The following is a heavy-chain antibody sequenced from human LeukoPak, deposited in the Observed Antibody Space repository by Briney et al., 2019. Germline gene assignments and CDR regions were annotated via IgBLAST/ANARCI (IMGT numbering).Heavy chain of an antibody. D-gene: IGHD2-15*01. CDR1: GGSISSSSYY. V-gene: IGHV4-39*01. J-gene: IGHJ4*02. CDR2: IYYSGST. CDR3: ARANYDIVVVVAATGYFDY. Sequence: SETLSLTCTVSGGSISSSSYYWGWIRQPLGKGLEWIGSIYYSGSTYYNPSLKSRVTISVDTSKNQFSLKLSSVTAADTAVYYCARANYDIVVVVAATGYFDYWGQGTLVTVSS.